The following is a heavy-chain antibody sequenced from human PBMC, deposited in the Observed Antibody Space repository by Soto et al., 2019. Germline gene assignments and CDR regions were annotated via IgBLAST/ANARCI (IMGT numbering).Heavy chain of an antibody. D-gene: IGHD3-22*01. V-gene: IGHV1-2*04. CDR2: INPNSGGT. CDR3: ARENYYDSSGNSGYYYGMDV. CDR1: GYTFTGYY. Sequence: ASVKVSCKASGYTFTGYYMHWVRQAPGQGLEWMGWINPNSGGTNYAQKFQGWVTMTRDTSISTAYMELSRLRSDDTAVYYCARENYYDSSGNSGYYYGMDVWGQGTTVTVS. J-gene: IGHJ6*02.